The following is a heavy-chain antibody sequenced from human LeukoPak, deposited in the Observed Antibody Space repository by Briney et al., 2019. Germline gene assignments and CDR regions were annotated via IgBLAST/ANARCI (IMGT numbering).Heavy chain of an antibody. CDR1: GGSINNNDYY. V-gene: IGHV4-39*07. Sequence: SETLSLTCPVSGGSINNNDYYWGWIRQPPGKGLEWIGSTYLGGSSYYNPSLKSRATISMDTSKNQISLKLNSVTAADTAVYYCARGGRITLVRGVLNYFDPWGQGTLVTVSS. J-gene: IGHJ5*02. CDR3: ARGGRITLVRGVLNYFDP. D-gene: IGHD3-10*01. CDR2: TYLGGSS.